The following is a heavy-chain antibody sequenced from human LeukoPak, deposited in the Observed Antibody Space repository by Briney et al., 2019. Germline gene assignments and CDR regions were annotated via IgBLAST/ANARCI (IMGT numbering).Heavy chain of an antibody. D-gene: IGHD1-7*01. Sequence: ASVKVSCKVSGYTLTELSMHWVRQAPGKGLEWMGGFDPEDGETIYAQKFQGRVTMTEDTSTDTAYMELSSLRSEDTAVYYCAKDLRQTGTPNWFDPWGQGTLVTVSS. CDR3: AKDLRQTGTPNWFDP. CDR2: FDPEDGET. V-gene: IGHV1-24*01. J-gene: IGHJ5*02. CDR1: GYTLTELS.